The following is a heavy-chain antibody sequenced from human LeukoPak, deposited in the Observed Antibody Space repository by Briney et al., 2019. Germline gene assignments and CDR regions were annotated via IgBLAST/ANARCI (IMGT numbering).Heavy chain of an antibody. J-gene: IGHJ3*02. Sequence: ASVKVSCKASGGTFSGYAISWVRQAPGQGLEWMGGIIPIFGTANYAQKFQGRVTITADESTSTAYMELSSLRSEDTAVYYCARAGTESSGYYPLDAFDIWGQGTMVTVSS. D-gene: IGHD3-22*01. V-gene: IGHV1-69*13. CDR3: ARAGTESSGYYPLDAFDI. CDR1: GGTFSGYA. CDR2: IIPIFGTA.